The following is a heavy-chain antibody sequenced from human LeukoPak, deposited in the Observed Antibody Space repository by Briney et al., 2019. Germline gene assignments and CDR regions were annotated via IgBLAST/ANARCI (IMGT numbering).Heavy chain of an antibody. D-gene: IGHD5-24*01. J-gene: IGHJ2*01. Sequence: SETLSLTCTVSGGSISSYYWSWIRQPPGKGLEWIGYIYYSGSTNYNPSLKSRVTISVDTSKNQFSLKLSSVTAADTAVYYCARDRVGVEKATITRLKWYFDLWGRGTLVTVSS. CDR2: IYYSGST. V-gene: IGHV4-59*01. CDR1: GGSISSYY. CDR3: ARDRVGVEKATITRLKWYFDL.